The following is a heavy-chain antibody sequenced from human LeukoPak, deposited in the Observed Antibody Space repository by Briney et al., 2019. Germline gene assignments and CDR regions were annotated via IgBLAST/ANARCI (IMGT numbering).Heavy chain of an antibody. J-gene: IGHJ5*02. CDR1: GYTFTTYG. Sequence: ASVKVSCKTSGYTFTTYGISWLRQDPGHGLEWMGWISAYNGNTNYAQKFQGRVTMTTDTSTSTAYMELRSLRSDDTAIYYCARDPGSGYDCLDPWGQGTLVTVSS. CDR2: ISAYNGNT. D-gene: IGHD5-12*01. V-gene: IGHV1-18*01. CDR3: ARDPGSGYDCLDP.